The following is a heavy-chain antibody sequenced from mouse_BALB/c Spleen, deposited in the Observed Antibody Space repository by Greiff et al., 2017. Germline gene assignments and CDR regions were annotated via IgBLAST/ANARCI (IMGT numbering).Heavy chain of an antibody. CDR2: IWGDGST. D-gene: IGHD4-1*02. J-gene: IGHJ4*01. V-gene: IGHV2-6-7*01. Sequence: VQRVESGPGLVAPSQSLSITCTVSGFSLTGYGVNWVRQPPGKGLEWLGMIWGDGSTDYNSALKSRLSISKDNSKSQVFLKMNSLQTDDTARYYCARAPPTGNYAMDYWGQGTSVTVSS. CDR1: GFSLTGYG. CDR3: ARAPPTGNYAMDY.